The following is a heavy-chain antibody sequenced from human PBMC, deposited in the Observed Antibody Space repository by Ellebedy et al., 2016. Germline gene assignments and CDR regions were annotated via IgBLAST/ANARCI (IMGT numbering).Heavy chain of an antibody. J-gene: IGHJ4*02. CDR2: IVVGSGNT. D-gene: IGHD5-18*01. Sequence: SVKVSXXASGFTFTSSAMQWVRQARGQRLEWIGWIVVGSGNTNYAQKFQERVTITRDMSTSTAYMELSSLKSEDTAVYCCATGTAMANFDYWGQGTLVTVSS. CDR1: GFTFTSSA. CDR3: ATGTAMANFDY. V-gene: IGHV1-58*02.